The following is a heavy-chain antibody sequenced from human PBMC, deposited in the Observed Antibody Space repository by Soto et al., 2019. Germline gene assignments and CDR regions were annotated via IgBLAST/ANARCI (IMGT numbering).Heavy chain of an antibody. CDR2: INHSGST. J-gene: IGHJ5*02. Sequence: QVQLQQWGAGLLKPSETLSLTCAVYGGSFSGYYWSWIRQPPGKGLEWIGEINHSGSTNYNPSLKGRGTLSVDTCKNQFSLKLSSVTAADTAVYYCAGGRGRHSSSWYVRSRINWFDPWGQGTLVTVSS. D-gene: IGHD6-13*01. CDR1: GGSFSGYY. CDR3: AGGRGRHSSSWYVRSRINWFDP. V-gene: IGHV4-34*01.